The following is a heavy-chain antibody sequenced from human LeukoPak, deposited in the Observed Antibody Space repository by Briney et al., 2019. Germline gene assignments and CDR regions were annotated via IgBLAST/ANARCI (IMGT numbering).Heavy chain of an antibody. Sequence: GGSLRLSCAASEFTFSSYAMSWVRQAPGKGLEWVLAISGSGGSTYYADSVKGRFTISRNNSKNTLYLKMNSLRAEDTAVYYCAKSAVAGHGDYFDYWGQGTLVTVSS. D-gene: IGHD6-19*01. CDR2: ISGSGGST. V-gene: IGHV3-23*01. CDR1: EFTFSSYA. CDR3: AKSAVAGHGDYFDY. J-gene: IGHJ4*02.